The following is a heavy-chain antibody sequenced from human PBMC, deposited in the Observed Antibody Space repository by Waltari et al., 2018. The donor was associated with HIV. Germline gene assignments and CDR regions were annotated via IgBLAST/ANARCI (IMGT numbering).Heavy chain of an antibody. V-gene: IGHV4-39*01. CDR1: GGSISSSSYY. Sequence: QLQLPESGPGLVKPSETLSLTCTVPGGSISSSSYYWGWIRQPPGKGLEWIGSIYYSGSTYYNPSLKSRVTISVDTSKNQFSLKLSSVTAADTAVYYCARVNPQIVYYYGMDVWGQGTTVTVSS. CDR2: IYYSGST. CDR3: ARVNPQIVYYYGMDV. D-gene: IGHD2-21*01. J-gene: IGHJ6*02.